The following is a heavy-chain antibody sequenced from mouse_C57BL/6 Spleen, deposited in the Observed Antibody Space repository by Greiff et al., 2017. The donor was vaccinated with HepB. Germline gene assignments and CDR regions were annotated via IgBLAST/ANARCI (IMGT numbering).Heavy chain of an antibody. J-gene: IGHJ2*01. CDR2: IDPEDGET. CDR1: GFNIKDYY. CDR3: AVYYYGSSYYFDY. V-gene: IGHV14-2*01. Sequence: DVQLQESGAELVKPGASVKLSCTASGFNIKDYYMHWVKQRTEQGLEWIGRIDPEDGETKYAPKFQGKATITADTSSNTAYLQLSSLTSDDTAVYYCAVYYYGSSYYFDYWGQGTTLTVSS. D-gene: IGHD1-1*01.